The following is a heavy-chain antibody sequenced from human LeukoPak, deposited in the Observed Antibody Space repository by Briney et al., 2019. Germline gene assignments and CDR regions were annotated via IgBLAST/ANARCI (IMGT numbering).Heavy chain of an antibody. CDR3: ATIRGVMGY. V-gene: IGHV3-72*01. Sequence: GGSLRLSCAASGFTFSDYFMDRVRQAPGKGLEWVGRIKDKASNFSAQYAASLKGRFTISRDDSKNSLYLQINSLGTEDTAVYYCATIRGVMGYWGHGTLVTVSS. J-gene: IGHJ4*01. D-gene: IGHD3-10*01. CDR1: GFTFSDYF. CDR2: IKDKASNFSA.